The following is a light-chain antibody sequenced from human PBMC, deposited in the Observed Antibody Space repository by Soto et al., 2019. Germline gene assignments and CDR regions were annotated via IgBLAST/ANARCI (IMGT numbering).Light chain of an antibody. CDR2: SNN. V-gene: IGLV1-44*01. Sequence: QSVLTQPPSASGTPGQRVTISCSGSRSNIGSNPVNWYQQLPGTAPKLLIDSNNQRPSGVPDRFSGSRSGTSASLAISGLQSEDEADYYCAAWDDSLYGRVFGTGTKFTVL. CDR3: AAWDDSLYGRV. CDR1: RSNIGSNP. J-gene: IGLJ1*01.